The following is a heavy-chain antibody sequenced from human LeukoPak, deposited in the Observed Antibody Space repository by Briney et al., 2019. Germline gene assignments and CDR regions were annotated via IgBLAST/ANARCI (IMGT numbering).Heavy chain of an antibody. V-gene: IGHV4-34*01. CDR3: ARAQIYYDSSGYYLYYFDY. Sequence: PSETLSLTCAVYGGSFSGYYWSWIRQPPGKGLEWIGEINHSGSTNYNPSLKSRVTISVDTSKNQFSLKLSSVTAADTAVHYCARAQIYYDSSGYYLYYFDYWGQGTLVTVSS. J-gene: IGHJ4*02. CDR1: GGSFSGYY. CDR2: INHSGST. D-gene: IGHD3-22*01.